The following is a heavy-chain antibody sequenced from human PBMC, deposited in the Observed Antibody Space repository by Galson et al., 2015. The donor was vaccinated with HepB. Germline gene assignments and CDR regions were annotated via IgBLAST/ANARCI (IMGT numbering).Heavy chain of an antibody. J-gene: IGHJ4*02. V-gene: IGHV3-21*01. CDR2: ISSTSSDV. CDR3: ARVPIWPRVLDQLVRDY. Sequence: SLRLSCAASGFTFSRYSMNWVRQAPGKGLEWVSSISSTSSDVYYADSVKGRFTISRDNAKNSLYLQMNSLRAEDTAVYYCARVPIWPRVLDQLVRDYWGQGTLVTVSS. D-gene: IGHD6-13*01. CDR1: GFTFSRYS.